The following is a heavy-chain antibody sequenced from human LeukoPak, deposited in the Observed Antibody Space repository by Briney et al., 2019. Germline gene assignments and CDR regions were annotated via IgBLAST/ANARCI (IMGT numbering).Heavy chain of an antibody. CDR3: ARLGTAAIDY. D-gene: IGHD2-21*02. CDR2: INHSGST. CDR1: GGSFSGYY. J-gene: IGHJ4*02. Sequence: SETLSLTCAVYGGSFSGYYWSWIRQPPGKGLEWVGEINHSGSTDYNPSLKSRVTISVDTSKNQFSLKLSSVTAADTAVCYCARLGTAAIDYWGQGTLVTVSS. V-gene: IGHV4-34*01.